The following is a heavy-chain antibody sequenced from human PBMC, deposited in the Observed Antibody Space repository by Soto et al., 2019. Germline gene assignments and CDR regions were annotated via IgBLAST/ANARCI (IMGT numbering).Heavy chain of an antibody. D-gene: IGHD2-8*01. CDR2: ISGSGGST. J-gene: IGHJ5*02. CDR3: AKAPNIVLMVYAPFPLFDP. V-gene: IGHV3-23*01. CDR1: GFTFSSYA. Sequence: GGSLRLSCAASGFTFSSYAMSWVRQAPGKGLEWVSAISGSGGSTYYADSVKGRFTISRDNSKNTLYLQMNSLRAEDTAVYYCAKAPNIVLMVYAPFPLFDPRGQGSLVIVSS.